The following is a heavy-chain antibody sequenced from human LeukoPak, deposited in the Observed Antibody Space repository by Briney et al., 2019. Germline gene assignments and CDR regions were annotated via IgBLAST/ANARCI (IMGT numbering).Heavy chain of an antibody. V-gene: IGHV3-33*06. CDR3: AKAPVGANYYDSSGYFDY. D-gene: IGHD3-22*01. Sequence: GRSLRLSCAASGFTFSSYGMHWVRQAPGKGLEWVAVIWYDGSNKYYADSVKGRFTVSRDNSKNTLYLQMNSLRADDTAVYYCAKAPVGANYYDSSGYFDYWGQGTLVTVSS. J-gene: IGHJ4*02. CDR2: IWYDGSNK. CDR1: GFTFSSYG.